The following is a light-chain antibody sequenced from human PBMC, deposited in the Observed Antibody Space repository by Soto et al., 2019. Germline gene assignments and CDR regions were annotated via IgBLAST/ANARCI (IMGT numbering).Light chain of an antibody. CDR3: SSFRTGSVVV. CDR2: EVS. Sequence: QSALTQPASVSGSPGQSITISCTGTSSDVGGYNYVSWYQQHPGKAPKLMIYEVSNRPSGVSNRFSGSKSGNTASLTISGLQAEDEADYYCSSFRTGSVVVFGGGTKLTVL. CDR1: SSDVGGYNY. V-gene: IGLV2-14*01. J-gene: IGLJ3*02.